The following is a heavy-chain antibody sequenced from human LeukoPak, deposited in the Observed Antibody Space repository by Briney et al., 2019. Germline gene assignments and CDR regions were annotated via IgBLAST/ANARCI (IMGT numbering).Heavy chain of an antibody. J-gene: IGHJ5*02. CDR2: INPNSGGT. CDR3: ARAVGATTAWFDP. V-gene: IGHV1-2*02. CDR1: GYTFTSYG. D-gene: IGHD1-26*01. Sequence: ASVKVSCKASGYTFTSYGISWVRQAPGQGLEWMGWINPNSGGTNYAQKFQGRVTMTRDTSISTAYMELSRLRSDDTAVYYCARAVGATTAWFDPWGQGTLVTVSS.